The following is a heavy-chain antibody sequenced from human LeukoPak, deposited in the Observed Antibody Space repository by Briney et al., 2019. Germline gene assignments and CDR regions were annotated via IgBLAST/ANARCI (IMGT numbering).Heavy chain of an antibody. CDR1: GFTFSSYA. CDR3: ANPPTGYSSGWYDRSIT. D-gene: IGHD6-19*01. V-gene: IGHV3-30*04. J-gene: IGHJ5*02. CDR2: ISYDGSNK. Sequence: GGSLRLSCAASGFTFSSYAMHWVRQAPGKGLEWVAVISYDGSNKYYADSVKGRFTISRDNSKNTLYLQMNSLRAEDTAVYYCANPPTGYSSGWYDRSITWGQGTLVTVSS.